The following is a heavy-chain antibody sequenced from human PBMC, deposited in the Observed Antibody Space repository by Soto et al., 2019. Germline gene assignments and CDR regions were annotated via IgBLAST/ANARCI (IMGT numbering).Heavy chain of an antibody. V-gene: IGHV1-2*04. CDR3: ARQQGYIWGSYPFDY. J-gene: IGHJ4*02. CDR1: GYTFTGYY. D-gene: IGHD3-16*02. Sequence: QVQLVQSGAEVKKPGASVKVSCKASGYTFTGYYMHWVRQAPGQGLEWMGWINPNSGGTNYAQKFQGWVTMTRDTSISTAYMELSRLRSDDTAVYYCARQQGYIWGSYPFDYWGQGTLVTVSS. CDR2: INPNSGGT.